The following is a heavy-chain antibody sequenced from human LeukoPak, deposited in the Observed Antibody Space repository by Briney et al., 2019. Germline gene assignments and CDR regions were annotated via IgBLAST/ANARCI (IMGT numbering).Heavy chain of an antibody. D-gene: IGHD1-26*01. V-gene: IGHV1-24*01. J-gene: IGHJ6*02. CDR1: GYTLTELS. CDR2: FDPEDGET. CDR3: ATDGVGATTGYYYYGMDV. Sequence: ASVKVSCKDSGYTLTELSMHWVRQAPGKGLEWMGGFDPEDGETIYAQKFQGRVTMTEDTSTDTAYMELSSLRSEDTAVYYCATDGVGATTGYYYYGMDVWGQGTTVTVSS.